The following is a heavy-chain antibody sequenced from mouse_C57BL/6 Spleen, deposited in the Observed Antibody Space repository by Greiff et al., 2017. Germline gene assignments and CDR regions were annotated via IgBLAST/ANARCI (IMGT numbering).Heavy chain of an antibody. J-gene: IGHJ4*01. CDR3: ARGHYYAMDY. V-gene: IGHV5-12*01. CDR2: ISNGGGST. CDR1: GFTFSDYY. Sequence: EVMLVESGGGLVQPGGSLKLSCAASGFTFSDYYMYWVRQTPEKRLEWVAYISNGGGSTYYPDTVKGRFTISRDNAKNTLYLQMSRLKSEDTAMYYCARGHYYAMDYWGQGTSVTVSS.